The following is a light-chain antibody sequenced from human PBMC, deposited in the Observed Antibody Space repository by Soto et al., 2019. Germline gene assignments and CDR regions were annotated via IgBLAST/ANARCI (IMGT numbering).Light chain of an antibody. CDR2: KAS. J-gene: IGKJ1*01. CDR1: QSISSW. CDR3: QQYNSYPWT. V-gene: IGKV1-5*03. Sequence: DIQMTQSPSTLSASVGDRVTITCRASQSISSWLAWYQQKPGKAPKVLIYKASSLESGVPSRFSGSGSGTEFTITISSLQPDDCATYCCQQYNSYPWTFGQGTKGEIK.